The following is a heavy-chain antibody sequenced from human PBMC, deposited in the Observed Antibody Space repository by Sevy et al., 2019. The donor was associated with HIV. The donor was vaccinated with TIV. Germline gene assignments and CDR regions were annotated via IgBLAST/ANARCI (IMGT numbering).Heavy chain of an antibody. CDR2: IKLDGSEK. V-gene: IGHV3-7*03. D-gene: IGHD1-26*01. CDR3: ARDCNSATCLWGLDV. J-gene: IGHJ6*02. CDR1: GFTFNRYW. Sequence: GGSLRLSCAASGFTFNRYWMSWVRQAPGKGLQWVANIKLDGSEKYNLDSVRGRFTISRDNAKNSLYLQMNSLRAEDTAVYYCARDCNSATCLWGLDVWGLGTTVTVSS.